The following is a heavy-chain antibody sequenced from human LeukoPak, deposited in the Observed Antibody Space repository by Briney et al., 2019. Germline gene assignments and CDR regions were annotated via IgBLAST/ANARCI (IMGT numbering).Heavy chain of an antibody. Sequence: PGGSLRLSCAASGFTFSRHWMSWVRQAPGKGLEWVANIRQDGIEKYYVDSVKGRFTISRDNANNSLYLQMNSLRAEDTAVYYCARVKYYDSRGYYSEPYFDYWGQGTLVTVSS. CDR1: GFTFSRHW. CDR2: IRQDGIEK. V-gene: IGHV3-7*01. CDR3: ARVKYYDSRGYYSEPYFDY. D-gene: IGHD3-22*01. J-gene: IGHJ4*02.